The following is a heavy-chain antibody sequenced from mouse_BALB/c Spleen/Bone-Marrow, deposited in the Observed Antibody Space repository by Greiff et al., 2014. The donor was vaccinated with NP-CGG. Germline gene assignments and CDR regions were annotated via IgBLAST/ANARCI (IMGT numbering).Heavy chain of an antibody. V-gene: IGHV3-2*02. CDR3: ARDYYGSSSYWYFDV. CDR2: ISYSGST. D-gene: IGHD1-1*01. Sequence: VQLKESGPGLVKPSQSLSLTCTVTGYSITSDYAWNWIRQFPGNELEWMGYISYSGSTSFNPSLKSRISITRDTSKNQFFLQLNSVTTEDTATYYCARDYYGSSSYWYFDVWGAGTMVTVSS. CDR1: GYSITSDYA. J-gene: IGHJ1*01.